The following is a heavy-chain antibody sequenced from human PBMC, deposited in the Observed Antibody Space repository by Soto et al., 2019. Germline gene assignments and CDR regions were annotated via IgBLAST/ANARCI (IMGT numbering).Heavy chain of an antibody. J-gene: IGHJ4*02. V-gene: IGHV1-18*01. Sequence: ASVKVSCTASGYTFTSYGISWVRQAPGQGLEWMGWISAYNGNTNYAQKLQGRVTMTTDTSTSTAYMELRSLRSDDTAVYYCARDDILTGYYWFDYWGQGTLVTVSS. CDR2: ISAYNGNT. CDR1: GYTFTSYG. D-gene: IGHD3-9*01. CDR3: ARDDILTGYYWFDY.